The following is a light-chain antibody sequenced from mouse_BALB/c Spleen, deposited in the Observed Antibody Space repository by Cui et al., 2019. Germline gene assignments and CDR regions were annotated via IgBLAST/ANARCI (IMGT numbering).Light chain of an antibody. CDR3: HQYNSSPYT. J-gene: IGKJ2*01. Sequence: QLVLTHSPAIMSASLGARFTLTCNASSSVSASYLHWYQQKPGSSPKLWIYSTSNLASGVPARFSGSGSGTSYSLTISSMEAEDAATYYCHQYNSSPYTFGGGTKLEIK. CDR1: SSVSASY. CDR2: STS. V-gene: IGKV4-74*01.